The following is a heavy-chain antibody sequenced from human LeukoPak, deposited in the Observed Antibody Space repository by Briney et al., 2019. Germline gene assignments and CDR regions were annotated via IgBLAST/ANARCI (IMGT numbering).Heavy chain of an antibody. V-gene: IGHV3-7*01. D-gene: IGHD2-2*01. CDR3: ANVPRSTVSY. CDR2: LNEDGSVK. CDR1: EFSFSTNW. J-gene: IGHJ4*02. Sequence: GGSLRLSCAASEFSFSTNWMHWVRQIPGKGLEWVAELNEDGSVKYYVDSVKGRFTISRDNAKSLLFLQMYNLRTEDTGVYFCANVPRSTVSYWGRGTLVTVSS.